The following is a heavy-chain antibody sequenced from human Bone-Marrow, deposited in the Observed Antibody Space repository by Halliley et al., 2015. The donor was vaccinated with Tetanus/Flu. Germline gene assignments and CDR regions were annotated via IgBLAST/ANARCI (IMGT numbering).Heavy chain of an antibody. CDR2: ISGSNNFV. J-gene: IGHJ2*01. CDR3: AKDGAYDSRISDYFDV. D-gene: IGHD5-12*01. CDR1: GFTFNSYA. Sequence: SLRLSCAASGFTFNSYAMSWVRQAPGKGLEWVSSISGSNNFVYYADSVKGRFTISRDTAKNSLYLQMNSLRAEDTALYFCAKDGAYDSRISDYFDVWGRGTLVTVSS. V-gene: IGHV3-21*01.